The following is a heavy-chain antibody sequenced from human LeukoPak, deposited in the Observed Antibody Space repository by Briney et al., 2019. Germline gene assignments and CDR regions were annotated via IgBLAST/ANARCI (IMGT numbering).Heavy chain of an antibody. J-gene: IGHJ4*02. CDR1: GFTFSSDG. Sequence: PGGSLRLSCAASGFTFSSDGMHWVRQAPGKGLEWVAFLRLDGINKYYADSVKGRFTISRDNSKNTVYLQMNSLRAEDTAVYYCAKGYSSGAGYYDYWGQGTLVTVSS. V-gene: IGHV3-30*02. CDR2: LRLDGINK. D-gene: IGHD6-19*01. CDR3: AKGYSSGAGYYDY.